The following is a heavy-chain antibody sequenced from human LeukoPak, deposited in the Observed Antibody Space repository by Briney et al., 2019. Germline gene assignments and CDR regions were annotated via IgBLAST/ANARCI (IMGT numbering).Heavy chain of an antibody. V-gene: IGHV1-8*03. D-gene: IGHD6-13*01. CDR1: GYTFTSYD. CDR2: MNPNSGNT. J-gene: IGHJ5*01. CDR3: ARVNIAAAGLDS. Sequence: ASVKVSCKASGYTFTSYDINWVRQATGQGLEWMGWMNPNSGNTGYAQKFKGRVTITRNTSISTAYMELSSLRSEDTAVYYCARVNIAAAGLDSWGQGTLVTVSS.